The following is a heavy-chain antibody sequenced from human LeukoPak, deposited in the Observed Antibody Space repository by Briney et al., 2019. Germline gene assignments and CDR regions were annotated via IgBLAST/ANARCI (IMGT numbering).Heavy chain of an antibody. D-gene: IGHD3-3*01. J-gene: IGHJ6*03. Sequence: PSETLSLTCTVSGGSLSSSSYYCGWIRQPPGKGLEWMGIIYYRASTYYNPSLKSRVTISVDTSKNQFSLKLSSVTAADTAVYYCARLGFGVDPYYYYYMDVWGKGTTVTVSS. CDR2: IYYRAST. CDR3: ARLGFGVDPYYYYYMDV. V-gene: IGHV4-39*01. CDR1: GGSLSSSSYY.